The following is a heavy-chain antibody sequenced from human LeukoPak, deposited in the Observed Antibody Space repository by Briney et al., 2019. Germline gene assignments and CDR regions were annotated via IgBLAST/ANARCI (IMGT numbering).Heavy chain of an antibody. J-gene: IGHJ5*02. CDR1: GFTFSGYD. CDR2: LSGSDGSA. CDR3: RTIFGVVNWFDP. D-gene: IGHD3-3*01. V-gene: IGHV3-23*01. Sequence: PGGSLRLSCAASGFTFSGYDMSWVRQAPGKGLEWVSALSGSDGSAHYADSVKGRFTISRDNSKNTLYLQMNSLRAEDTAVYYCRTIFGVVNWFDPWGQGTLVTVSS.